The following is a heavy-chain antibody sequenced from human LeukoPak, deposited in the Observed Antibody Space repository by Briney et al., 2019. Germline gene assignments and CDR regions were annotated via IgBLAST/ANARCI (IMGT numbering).Heavy chain of an antibody. CDR1: GFTFSSYG. V-gene: IGHV3-30*18. CDR3: AKDQEIPTTGTWGSIDY. Sequence: PGRSLRLSCAASGFTFSSYGMHWVRQAPGKGLEWVAIISYDESNKYYAGSVKGRFTISRDNSKNTLYLQMNSLRTEDTAVYYCAKDQEIPTTGTWGSIDYWGQGTLVTVSS. D-gene: IGHD1-1*01. CDR2: ISYDESNK. J-gene: IGHJ4*02.